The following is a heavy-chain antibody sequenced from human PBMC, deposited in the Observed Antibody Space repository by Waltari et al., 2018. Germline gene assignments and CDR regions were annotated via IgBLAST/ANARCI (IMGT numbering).Heavy chain of an antibody. CDR3: VRGSGGYSWFDP. J-gene: IGHJ5*02. Sequence: QVQLVQPGAEVKKPGASVKVSCKASGYIFTDYYIHWVRQAPGRGLEWVGRFNPDSGGTNYAQKFQGRGTMTTDTSITTAYMGLSRLTSDDTALYYCVRGSGGYSWFDPWGQGTLLTVSS. CDR2: FNPDSGGT. CDR1: GYIFTDYY. D-gene: IGHD3-10*01. V-gene: IGHV1-2*06.